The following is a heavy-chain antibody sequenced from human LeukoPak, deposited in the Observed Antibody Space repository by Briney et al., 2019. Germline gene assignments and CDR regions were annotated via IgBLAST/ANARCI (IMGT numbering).Heavy chain of an antibody. V-gene: IGHV1-46*01. CDR3: ARDLSGYYDVGNWFDP. Sequence: ASVKVSCKASGYTFTSYYMHWVRQAPGQGLEWMGIINPSGGSTSYAQKFQGRVTMTRDTSTSTVYMELSSLRSEDTAVYYCARDLSGYYDVGNWFDPWGQGTLVTVSS. CDR2: INPSGGST. D-gene: IGHD3-22*01. CDR1: GYTFTSYY. J-gene: IGHJ5*02.